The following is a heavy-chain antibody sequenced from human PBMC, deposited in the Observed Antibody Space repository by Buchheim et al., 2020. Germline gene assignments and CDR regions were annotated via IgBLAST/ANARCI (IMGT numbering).Heavy chain of an antibody. D-gene: IGHD6-19*01. V-gene: IGHV5-10-1*01. CDR3: ARRVAGRKHYFGMDV. CDR2: IDPSDSYT. J-gene: IGHJ6*02. Sequence: EVQLVQSGAEVKKPGESLRISCKGSGYIFTNYWINWVRQMPGKGLEWMGTIDPSDSYTNYSPSFQGHVTISTDKSISTTSLQWSSLKASDTAMYYCARRVAGRKHYFGMDVWGQGTT. CDR1: GYIFTNYW.